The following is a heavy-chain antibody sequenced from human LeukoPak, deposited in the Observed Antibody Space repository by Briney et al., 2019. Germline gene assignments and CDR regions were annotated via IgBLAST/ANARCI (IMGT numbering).Heavy chain of an antibody. V-gene: IGHV3-53*04. J-gene: IGHJ5*02. Sequence: GGSLRLSCAASGFTVSSNYMSWVRQAPGKGLEWVSVIDSGGSTYYADSVKGRFTISRHNSKNTLYLQMNSLRAEDTAVFYCARSKVYDNWFDPWGQGTLVTVSS. CDR3: ARSKVYDNWFDP. CDR1: GFTVSSNY. CDR2: IDSGGST. D-gene: IGHD4-17*01.